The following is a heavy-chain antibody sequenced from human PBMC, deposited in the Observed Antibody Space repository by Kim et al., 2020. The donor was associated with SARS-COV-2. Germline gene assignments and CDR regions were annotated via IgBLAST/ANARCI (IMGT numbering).Heavy chain of an antibody. CDR2: INHSGST. D-gene: IGHD3-10*01. Sequence: SETLSLTCAVYGGSFSGYYWSWIRQPPGKGLEWIGEINHSGSTNYNPSLKSRVTISVDTSKNQFSLKLSSVTAADTAVYYCARDTTVRGFDPWRQGTLVT. J-gene: IGHJ5*02. V-gene: IGHV4-34*01. CDR3: ARDTTVRGFDP. CDR1: GGSFSGYY.